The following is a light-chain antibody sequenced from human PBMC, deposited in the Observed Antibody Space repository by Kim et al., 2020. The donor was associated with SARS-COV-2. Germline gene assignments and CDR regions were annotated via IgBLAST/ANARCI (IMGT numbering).Light chain of an antibody. CDR2: EVT. Sequence: GHTVNSSNAGTCSDVDGYNYVSWYQQHPGKAPKLMIYEVTKRPSGVPDRFSGSKSGNTASLTVSGLQAEDEADYYCSSYAGSNNFVFGTGTKVTVL. V-gene: IGLV2-8*01. CDR1: CSDVDGYNY. CDR3: SSYAGSNNFV. J-gene: IGLJ1*01.